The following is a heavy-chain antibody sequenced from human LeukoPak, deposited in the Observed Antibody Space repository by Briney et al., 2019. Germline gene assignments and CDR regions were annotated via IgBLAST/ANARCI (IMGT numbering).Heavy chain of an antibody. CDR3: ATRKLGNDY. J-gene: IGHJ4*02. CDR2: IYYTET. D-gene: IGHD7-27*01. V-gene: IGHV4-59*02. Sequence: SETLSLTCTVSGGSVSNYYWSWIRQSPGKGLEWIGYIYYTETSYNPSLKSRVTISADTSKNQFSLKLYSVTAADTAVYYCATRKLGNDYWGQGTLATVSS. CDR1: GGSVSNYY.